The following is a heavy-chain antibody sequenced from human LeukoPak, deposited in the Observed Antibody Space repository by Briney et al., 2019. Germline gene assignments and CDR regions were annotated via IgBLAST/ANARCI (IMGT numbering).Heavy chain of an antibody. Sequence: ASVKVSCKASGYTFTGYYMHWVRQAPGQGLEWMGWINPNSGGTNYAQKFQGRVTMTRDTSISTAYMELSRLRSDDTAVYYCARVGGGAAAVAFDIWGQGTMVTVSS. J-gene: IGHJ3*02. CDR3: ARVGGGAAAVAFDI. CDR2: INPNSGGT. D-gene: IGHD6-13*01. CDR1: GYTFTGYY. V-gene: IGHV1-2*02.